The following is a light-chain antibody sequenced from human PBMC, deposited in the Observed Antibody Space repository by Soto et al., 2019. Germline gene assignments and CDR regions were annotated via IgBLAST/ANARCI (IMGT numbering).Light chain of an antibody. CDR1: SSDFCSYSR. CDR2: EVS. J-gene: IGLJ1*01. V-gene: IGLV2-18*01. Sequence: QSALTQPPSVSGSPGPLVTVSRTGTSSDFCSYSRVSWDQRPPDTGPKLMIYEVSKRHSGDPHRFSGTRSGTTGTLTISGVQAEDEAEYYCSLYTSDSTYVFGTATKVTVL. CDR3: SLYTSDSTYV.